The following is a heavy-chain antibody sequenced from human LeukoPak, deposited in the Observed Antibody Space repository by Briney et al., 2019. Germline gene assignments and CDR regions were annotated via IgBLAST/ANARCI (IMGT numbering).Heavy chain of an antibody. V-gene: IGHV4-4*02. CDR2: VHLDGRT. Sequence: SGTLSLTCGVSGGSVINTNWWTWVRQPPGKGLEWIGEVHLDGRTNYNPSLESRVTISVDTSKNQFSLKLSSVTAADTAVYYCARRSYSSGYYWFDPWGQGTLVTVSS. D-gene: IGHD3-22*01. CDR3: ARRSYSSGYYWFDP. CDR1: GGSVINTNW. J-gene: IGHJ5*02.